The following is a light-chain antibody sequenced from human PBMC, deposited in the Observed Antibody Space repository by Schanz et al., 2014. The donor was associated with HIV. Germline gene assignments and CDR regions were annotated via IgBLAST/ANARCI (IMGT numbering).Light chain of an antibody. CDR2: EVN. V-gene: IGLV1-44*01. Sequence: QSVLTQPPSASGPPGQRVTISCSGSSSNIGSNTVNWYQQLPGTAPKLLIYEVNKRPSGVPNRFSGSKSGNAASLTVSGLQADDEADYYCAAWDVLLNGPVFGGGTQLTVL. CDR1: SSNIGSNT. CDR3: AAWDVLLNGPV. J-gene: IGLJ7*01.